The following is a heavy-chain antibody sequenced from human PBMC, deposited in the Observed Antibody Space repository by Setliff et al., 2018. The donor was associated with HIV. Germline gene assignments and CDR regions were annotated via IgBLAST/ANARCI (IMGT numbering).Heavy chain of an antibody. D-gene: IGHD4-17*01. CDR2: IHYSGST. V-gene: IGHV4-31*03. Sequence: SETLSLTCTVFGDSISSSGYYWSWIRQHPGKGLEWIGYIHYSGSTSFNPSLKSRVTVTVDTSKNQFSLRLNSVTAADTAVYFCARGTAPRRGTNYGGNYPLDYWGQGTLVTVSS. CDR1: GDSISSSGYY. J-gene: IGHJ4*02. CDR3: ARGTAPRRGTNYGGNYPLDY.